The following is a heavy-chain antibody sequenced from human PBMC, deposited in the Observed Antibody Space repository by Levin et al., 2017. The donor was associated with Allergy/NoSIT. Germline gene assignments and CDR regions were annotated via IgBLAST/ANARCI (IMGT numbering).Heavy chain of an antibody. V-gene: IGHV6-1*01. CDR3: ARGRFYYYAMDG. J-gene: IGHJ6*02. CDR2: TYYTSKWFN. Sequence: SETLSLTCAISGDSVSRNGVAWNWVRQSPSSGLEWLGRTYYTSKWFNNYAVSVKSRISISPDTSKNQFSLQLNSVTPEDTAVYYCARGRFYYYAMDGWGQGTTVTVSS. CDR1: GDSVSRNGVA.